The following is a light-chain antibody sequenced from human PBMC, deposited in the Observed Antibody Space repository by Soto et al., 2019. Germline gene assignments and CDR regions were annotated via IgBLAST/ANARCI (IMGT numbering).Light chain of an antibody. J-gene: IGLJ2*01. CDR1: STDFVSYNR. V-gene: IGLV2-23*01. CDR2: EGS. CDR3: CSYAGSSTVV. Sequence: QSALTQPPSVSGSPGQSVTISCTGTSTDFVSYNRVSWYQQPPGTAPKLIIYEGSKRPSGVSNRFSGSKSGNTASLTISGLQAEDEADYYCCSYAGSSTVVFGGGTKLTVL.